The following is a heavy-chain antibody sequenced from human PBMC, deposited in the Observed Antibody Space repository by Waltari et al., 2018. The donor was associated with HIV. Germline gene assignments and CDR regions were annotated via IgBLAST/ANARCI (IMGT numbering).Heavy chain of an antibody. V-gene: IGHV3-23*01. CDR1: GFTFSSYA. J-gene: IGHJ4*02. CDR3: AKDPDCSSTSCYGGGSLTYFDY. CDR2: ISGSGGST. Sequence: EVQLLESGGGLVQPGGSLRLSCAASGFTFSSYAMSWVRQASGKGLEWVSAISGSGGSTYYADAVKGRFTISRDNSKNTRYLQMNSLRAEDTAVYYCAKDPDCSSTSCYGGGSLTYFDYWGQGTLVTVSS. D-gene: IGHD2-2*01.